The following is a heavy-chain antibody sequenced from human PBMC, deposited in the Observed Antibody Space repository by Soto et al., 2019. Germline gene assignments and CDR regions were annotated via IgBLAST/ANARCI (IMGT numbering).Heavy chain of an antibody. V-gene: IGHV5-10-1*01. CDR1: GYSFTSYW. D-gene: IGHD3-9*01. Sequence: GESLKISCKGSGYSFTSYWISCVRQMPGKGLEWMGRIDPSDSYTNYSPSFQGHVTISADKSISTAYLQWSSLKASDTAMYYCAKYLPHNWFDPWGQGTLVTVSS. J-gene: IGHJ5*02. CDR3: AKYLPHNWFDP. CDR2: IDPSDSYT.